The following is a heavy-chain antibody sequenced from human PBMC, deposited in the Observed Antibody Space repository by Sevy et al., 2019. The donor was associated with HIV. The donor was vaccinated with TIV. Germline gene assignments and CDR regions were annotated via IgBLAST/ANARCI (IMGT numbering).Heavy chain of an antibody. CDR2: IYYSGST. CDR1: GGSISSGDYY. CDR3: ARGGYDSSGYYYGGIDY. Sequence: SETLSLTCTVSGGSISSGDYYWSWIRQPPGKGLEWIGYIYYSGSTYYNPSLKSRVTISVDTSKNQFSLKLSSVTAAETAVYYCARGGYDSSGYYYGGIDYWGQGTLVTVSS. D-gene: IGHD3-22*01. J-gene: IGHJ4*02. V-gene: IGHV4-30-4*01.